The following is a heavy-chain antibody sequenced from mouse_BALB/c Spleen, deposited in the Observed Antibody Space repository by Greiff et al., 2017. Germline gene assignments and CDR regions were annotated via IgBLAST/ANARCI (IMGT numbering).Heavy chain of an antibody. J-gene: IGHJ4*01. V-gene: IGHV2-2*02. CDR1: GFSLTSYG. D-gene: IGHD6-1*01. CDR2: IWSGGST. Sequence: VKLVESGPGLVQPSQSLSITCTVSGFSLTSYGVHWVRQSPGKGLEWLGVIWSGGSTDYNAAFISRLSISKDNSKSQVFFKMNSLQANDTAIYYCANSLYAMDYWGQGTSVTVSS. CDR3: ANSLYAMDY.